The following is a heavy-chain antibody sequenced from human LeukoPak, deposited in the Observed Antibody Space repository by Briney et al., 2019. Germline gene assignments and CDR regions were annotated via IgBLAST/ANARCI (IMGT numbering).Heavy chain of an antibody. V-gene: IGHV4-34*01. CDR2: INHSGST. CDR3: RVVVVPAARFDY. J-gene: IGHJ4*02. Sequence: PSETLSLTCAVYGGSFSGYYWSWIRQPPGKGLEWIGEINHSGSTNYNPSLKSRVTISVDTSKNQFSLKLSSVTAADTAVYYCRVVVVPAARFDYWGQGTLVTVSS. CDR1: GGSFSGYY. D-gene: IGHD2-2*01.